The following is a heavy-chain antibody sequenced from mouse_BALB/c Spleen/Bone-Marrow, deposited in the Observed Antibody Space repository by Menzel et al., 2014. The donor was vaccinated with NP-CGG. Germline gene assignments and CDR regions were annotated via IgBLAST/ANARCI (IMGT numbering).Heavy chain of an antibody. Sequence: VKLMESGAELVKPGASVKLSCKASGYTFTSYYMYWVKQRPGQGLEWIGEINPRNGGTNFNEKFKNKATLTVGKSSSTAYMQLSSLTSEDSAVYYCTREGDSPFAYWGQGTLVTVSA. CDR2: INPRNGGT. CDR3: TREGDSPFAY. V-gene: IGHV1S81*02. CDR1: GYTFTSYY. J-gene: IGHJ3*01. D-gene: IGHD2-13*01.